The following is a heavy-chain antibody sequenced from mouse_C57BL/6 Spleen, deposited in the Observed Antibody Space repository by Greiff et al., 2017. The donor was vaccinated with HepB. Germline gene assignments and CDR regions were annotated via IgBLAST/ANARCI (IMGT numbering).Heavy chain of an antibody. D-gene: IGHD2-2*01. J-gene: IGHJ2*01. Sequence: QVQLQQPGAELVKPGASVKLSCKASGYTFTSYWMQWVKQRPGQGLEWIGEIDPSDSYTNYNQKFKGKATLTVDTSSSTAYMQLSSLTSEDSAVYYCARWLPFDYWGQGTTLTVSS. CDR3: ARWLPFDY. CDR1: GYTFTSYW. V-gene: IGHV1-50*01. CDR2: IDPSDSYT.